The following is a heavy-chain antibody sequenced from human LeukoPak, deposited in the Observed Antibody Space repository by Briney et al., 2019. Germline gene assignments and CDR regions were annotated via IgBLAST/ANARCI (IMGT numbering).Heavy chain of an antibody. CDR1: GFTFDDYG. D-gene: IGHD5-18*01. V-gene: IGHV3-30*03. CDR2: ISNDGSNK. J-gene: IGHJ4*02. Sequence: GGSLRLSCAASGFTFDDYGMSWVRQAPGKGLEWVTLISNDGSNKYYADSVKGRFTISRDNSKNTLSLQMNSLRVEDTAVYYCATLFVATAPPDYWGQGTLVTVSS. CDR3: ATLFVATAPPDY.